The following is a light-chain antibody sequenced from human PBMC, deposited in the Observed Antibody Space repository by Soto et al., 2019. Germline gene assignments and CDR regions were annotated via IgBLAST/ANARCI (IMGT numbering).Light chain of an antibody. J-gene: IGKJ1*01. Sequence: EIVMTHSPATLSVCPGEIATLSCRASQSVSSNLAWYQQKPGQAPRLLIYGASTRAAGIPDRFSGSGSGTDFTLTISRLEPEDFAVYYRQQYRSSPRTFGQGTKVDIK. V-gene: IGKV3-20*01. CDR2: GAS. CDR1: QSVSSN. CDR3: QQYRSSPRT.